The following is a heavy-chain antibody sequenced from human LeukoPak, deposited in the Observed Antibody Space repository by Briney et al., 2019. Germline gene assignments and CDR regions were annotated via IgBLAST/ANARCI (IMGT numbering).Heavy chain of an antibody. J-gene: IGHJ5*02. D-gene: IGHD3-22*01. CDR1: GFSFSTYW. CDR2: IKQDGSEK. Sequence: GGSLRLSCVASGFSFSTYWMSWVRQAPGKGLEWVANIKQDGSEKYYVDSVRGRFSISRDNAKNSVFLQMNSLRAEDTAVYYCARKSYYYDSDDFGWFDPWGQGTLVAVSS. V-gene: IGHV3-7*01. CDR3: ARKSYYYDSDDFGWFDP.